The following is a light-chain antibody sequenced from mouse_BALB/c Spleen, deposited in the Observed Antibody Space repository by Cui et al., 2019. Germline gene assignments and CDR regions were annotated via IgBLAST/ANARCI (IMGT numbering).Light chain of an antibody. CDR3: LQYDEFPYT. CDR1: QDINSY. Sequence: DIQVTQSPSPMYASLGGRVTITFKASQDINSYLSWFQQKPGKSPKTLIYRANRLVDGVPSRFSGSGSGQDYSLTISSLEYEDMGIYYCLQYDEFPYTFGGGTKLEIK. V-gene: IGKV14-111*01. CDR2: RAN. J-gene: IGKJ2*01.